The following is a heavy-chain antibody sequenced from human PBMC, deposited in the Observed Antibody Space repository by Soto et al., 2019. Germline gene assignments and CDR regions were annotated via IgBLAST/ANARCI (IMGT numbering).Heavy chain of an antibody. V-gene: IGHV1-18*01. CDR1: GYTFTSYG. CDR3: AREGWPEAYYYYYYMDV. D-gene: IGHD2-15*01. J-gene: IGHJ6*03. Sequence: GASVKVSCKASGYTFTSYGISWVRQAPGQGLEWMGWISAYNGNTNYAQKLQGRVTMTTDTSTSTAYMELRSLRSDDTAVYYCAREGWPEAYYYYYYMDVWGKGTTVTVSS. CDR2: ISAYNGNT.